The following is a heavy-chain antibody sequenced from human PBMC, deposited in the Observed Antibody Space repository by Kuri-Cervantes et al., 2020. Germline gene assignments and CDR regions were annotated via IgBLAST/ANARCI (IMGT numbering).Heavy chain of an antibody. CDR3: ARDGYNFPDY. Sequence: GGTLRLSCAASGFTFSSYGMHWVRQAPGKGLEWVAVIWYDGSNKYHADSVMGRFTISRDNSKNTLYLQMNSLRAEDTAVYYCARDGYNFPDYWGQGTLVTVSS. D-gene: IGHD5-24*01. J-gene: IGHJ4*02. CDR1: GFTFSSYG. CDR2: IWYDGSNK. V-gene: IGHV3-33*01.